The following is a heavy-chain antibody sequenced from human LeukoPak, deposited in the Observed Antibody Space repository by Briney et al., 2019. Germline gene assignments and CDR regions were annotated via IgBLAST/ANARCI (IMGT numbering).Heavy chain of an antibody. Sequence: PGGSLRLSCAASGFTFNNYWMTWVRQAPGKGLELVAYIKRDGSDKYYVDSVKGRFTISRDNTKNSLYLQMSSLRAEDTAVYYCARDPLVQANSGAFDIWGQGTMVTVSS. CDR3: ARDPLVQANSGAFDI. D-gene: IGHD6-13*01. V-gene: IGHV3-7*01. CDR2: IKRDGSDK. J-gene: IGHJ3*02. CDR1: GFTFNNYW.